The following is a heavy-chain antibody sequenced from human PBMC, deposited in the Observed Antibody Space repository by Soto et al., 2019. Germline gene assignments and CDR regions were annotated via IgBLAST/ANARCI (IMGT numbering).Heavy chain of an antibody. V-gene: IGHV3-53*01. D-gene: IGHD1-26*01. J-gene: IGHJ3*02. CDR2: IYSGGST. CDR3: GRDGRRVIDAFDI. Sequence: GGSLRLSCAASGFTVSSNYMSWVRQAPGKGLEWVSVIYSGGSTYYADSVKGRFTISRDNSKNTLYLQMNSLRAEDTTVNYCGRDGRRVIDAFDIWGQGTMVTVSS. CDR1: GFTVSSNY.